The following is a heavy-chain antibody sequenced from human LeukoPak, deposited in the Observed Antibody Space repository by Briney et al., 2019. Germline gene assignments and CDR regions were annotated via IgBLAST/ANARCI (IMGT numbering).Heavy chain of an antibody. V-gene: IGHV4-38-2*02. Sequence: SETLSLTCTVSGYSISSGYYWGWIRQLPGKGLEWIANIYHGGATYYNPSLKSRVIILVDTSKNQFSLKLSSVTASDTAVYYCARVTGIWYFDLWGRGTLVTVSS. D-gene: IGHD7-27*01. CDR2: IYHGGAT. J-gene: IGHJ2*01. CDR1: GYSISSGYY. CDR3: ARVTGIWYFDL.